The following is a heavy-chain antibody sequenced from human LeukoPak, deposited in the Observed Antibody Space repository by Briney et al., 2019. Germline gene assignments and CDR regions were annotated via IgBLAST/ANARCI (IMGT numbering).Heavy chain of an antibody. D-gene: IGHD5-24*01. Sequence: GPPRLPCAASAFMFSSYWMTWVRQAPAQGLEWVANMNQNGSENYYVDSVKGRFTISRDKAKNSLYLQMNTLRPEHPALFYCGREYDGYNSFCSDYWGQGTLPTVSS. J-gene: IGHJ4*02. CDR3: GREYDGYNSFCSDY. CDR2: MNQNGSEN. CDR1: AFMFSSYW. V-gene: IGHV3-7*03.